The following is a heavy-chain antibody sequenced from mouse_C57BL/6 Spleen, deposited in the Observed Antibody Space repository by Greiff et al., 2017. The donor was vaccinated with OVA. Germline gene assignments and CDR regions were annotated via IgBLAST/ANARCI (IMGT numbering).Heavy chain of an antibody. CDR2: IDPANGNT. CDR3: VRRDYDGFYYAMDY. CDR1: GFNIKNTY. V-gene: IGHV14-3*01. J-gene: IGHJ4*01. D-gene: IGHD1-2*01. Sequence: EVKLVESVAELVRPGASVKLSCTASGFNIKNTYMHWVKQRPEQGLEWIGRIDPANGNTKYAPKFQGKATITADTSSNTAYLQLSSLTSEDTAIYYCVRRDYDGFYYAMDYWGQGTSVTVSS.